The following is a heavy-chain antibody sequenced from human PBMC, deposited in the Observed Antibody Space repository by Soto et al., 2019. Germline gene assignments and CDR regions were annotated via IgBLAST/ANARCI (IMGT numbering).Heavy chain of an antibody. CDR1: GGSISSGGYY. V-gene: IGHV4-31*03. CDR2: IYYSGST. Sequence: QVQLQESGPGLVKPSQTLSLTCTVSGGSISSGGYYWSWIRQHPGKGLEWIGYIYYSGSTYYNPSLKSRVTISVDTSKNQFSLKLSSVTAADTAVYYCARSRPARVYSGWEDFEDYWGQGTLVTVSS. CDR3: ARSRPARVYSGWEDFEDY. J-gene: IGHJ4*02. D-gene: IGHD6-19*01.